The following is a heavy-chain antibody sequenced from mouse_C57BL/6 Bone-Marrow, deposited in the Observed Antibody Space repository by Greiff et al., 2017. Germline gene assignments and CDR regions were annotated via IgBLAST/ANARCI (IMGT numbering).Heavy chain of an antibody. CDR1: GYTFTSYG. D-gene: IGHD1-1*01. J-gene: IGHJ2*01. CDR2: IYPRSGNT. V-gene: IGHV1-81*01. CDR3: ARAPLVLRY. Sequence: VKLQQSGAELARPGASVKLSCKASGYTFTSYGISWVKQRTGQGLEWIGEIYPRSGNTYYNEKVKGKATLTADKASSTAYMELRSLTSEDAAVYFCARAPLVLRYWGQGTTLTVSA.